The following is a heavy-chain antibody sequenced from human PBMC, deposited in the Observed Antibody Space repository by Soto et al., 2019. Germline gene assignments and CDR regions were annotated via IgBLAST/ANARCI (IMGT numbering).Heavy chain of an antibody. CDR3: ARDRDAYCSKGICSGPSFDY. J-gene: IGHJ4*02. Sequence: EVQLVESGGGLVQPGGSLRLSCAASGFTFSTYSINWVRQAPGKGLEWSSYISDNSSVIYYADAVKGRFTISRDNAKNSLYLQMNSLRDEDTAVYYCARDRDAYCSKGICSGPSFDYWGQGTLVTVSS. CDR1: GFTFSTYS. V-gene: IGHV3-48*02. CDR2: ISDNSSVI. D-gene: IGHD2-8*01.